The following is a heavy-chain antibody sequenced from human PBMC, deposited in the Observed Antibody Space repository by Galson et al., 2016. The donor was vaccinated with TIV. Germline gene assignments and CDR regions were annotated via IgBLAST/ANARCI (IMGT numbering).Heavy chain of an antibody. J-gene: IGHJ4*02. Sequence: QSGAEVKKPGESLKISCKGSGYSFTNSYIAWVRQMPGKGLEWMAIIYPGDSDTRYSPSFQGQVTISAYKSISTAYLQWSSLKASDTAMYFCARVVTSTSPFDYWDQGTLVTVSS. V-gene: IGHV5-51*03. CDR3: ARVVTSTSPFDY. CDR2: IYPGDSDT. D-gene: IGHD3-22*01. CDR1: GYSFTNSY.